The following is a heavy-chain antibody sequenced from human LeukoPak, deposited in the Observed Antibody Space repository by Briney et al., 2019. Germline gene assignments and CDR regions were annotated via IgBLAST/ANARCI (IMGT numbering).Heavy chain of an antibody. CDR2: IKPNSGGT. CDR1: GYTFTGYY. J-gene: IGHJ4*02. Sequence: GASVKVSCKASGYTFTGYYTRWVRQAPGQGLEWMGRIKPNSGGTNYAQKFQGRVTMTRDTSISTAYMELGRLRSDDTAVYYCARLPPGGDGAYWGQGTMVTVPS. D-gene: IGHD3-10*01. V-gene: IGHV1-2*06. CDR3: ARLPPGGDGAY.